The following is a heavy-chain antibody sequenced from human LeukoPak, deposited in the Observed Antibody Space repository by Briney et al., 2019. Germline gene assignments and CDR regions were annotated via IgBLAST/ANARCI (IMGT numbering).Heavy chain of an antibody. CDR1: GDSISNFY. CDR2: IYTSGST. CDR3: ARTSPWELKYYFDY. V-gene: IGHV4-4*07. Sequence: SETLSLTCTVSGDSISNFYWSWIRQPAGKGLEWIGRIYTSGSTNYNPSLKSRVTTSVDTSKNQFSLKLSSVTAADTAVYYCARTSPWELKYYFDYWGQGTLVTVSS. J-gene: IGHJ4*02. D-gene: IGHD1-7*01.